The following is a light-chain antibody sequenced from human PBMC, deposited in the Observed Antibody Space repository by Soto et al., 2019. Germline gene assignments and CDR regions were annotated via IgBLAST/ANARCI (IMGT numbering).Light chain of an antibody. J-gene: IGLJ1*01. CDR3: NSYTRSSSYV. Sequence: QSALTQPASVSGSPGQSITISCTGTSSDVGGYNYVSWYQQHPGKAPKLMIYDVSNRPSGVSTRFSGSKSGNTASLTISGLQAEDEADYYCNSYTRSSSYVLGTGTKLTVL. CDR1: SSDVGGYNY. CDR2: DVS. V-gene: IGLV2-14*01.